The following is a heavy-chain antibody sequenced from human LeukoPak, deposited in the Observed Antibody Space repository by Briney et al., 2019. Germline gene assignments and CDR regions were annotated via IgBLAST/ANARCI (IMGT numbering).Heavy chain of an antibody. D-gene: IGHD1-26*01. CDR1: GFTFGDYT. Sequence: PGRSLRLSCTASGFTFGDYTITWIRQAPGRGLEWVGFIRNKADGGTPVYAASVKGRFTISRDDSKNIAYLQMNSLKTDDTAVYYCTRDPPTRYWGQGTLVSVSS. CDR2: IRNKADGGTP. V-gene: IGHV3-49*03. CDR3: TRDPPTRY. J-gene: IGHJ4*02.